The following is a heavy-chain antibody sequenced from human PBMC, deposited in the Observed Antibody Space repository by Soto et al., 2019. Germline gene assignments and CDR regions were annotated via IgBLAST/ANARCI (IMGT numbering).Heavy chain of an antibody. CDR1: GYSFSTYW. CDR3: ARHSLATQPGDY. V-gene: IGHV5-51*01. Sequence: PGESLKISCKASGYSFSTYWIAWVRQRPGKGLDWMGIIYPGDSDTRYSPSFQGQITISVDNSTDTAYLEWTTLRASDSAMYYCARHSLATQPGDYWGQGTQVTVSS. CDR2: IYPGDSDT. D-gene: IGHD5-12*01. J-gene: IGHJ4*02.